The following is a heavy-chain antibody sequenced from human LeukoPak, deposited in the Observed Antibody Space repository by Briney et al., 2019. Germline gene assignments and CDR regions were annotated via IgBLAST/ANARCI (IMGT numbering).Heavy chain of an antibody. CDR1: GYTFTSYA. D-gene: IGHD3-22*01. CDR2: INAGNGNT. Sequence: ASVKVSCKASGYTFTSYAMHWLRQAPGQRLEWMGWINAGNGNTNYAQKLQGRVTMTTDTSTSTAYMELRSLRSDDTAVYYCARGRSAYYYDSSPPFDYWGQGTLVTVSS. J-gene: IGHJ4*02. V-gene: IGHV1-3*01. CDR3: ARGRSAYYYDSSPPFDY.